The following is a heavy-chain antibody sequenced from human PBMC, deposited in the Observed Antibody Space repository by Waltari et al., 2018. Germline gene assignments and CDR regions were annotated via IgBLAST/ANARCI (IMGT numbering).Heavy chain of an antibody. D-gene: IGHD6-13*01. Sequence: QVQLVQSGAEVKKPGASVKVSCKASGYTFTGYYMHWVRQAPGQGLEWMGRINPNVGGTNYAQKFQGRVTMTSDTSISTAYMELSRLRSDDTAVYYCARDIAAARYYYYGMDVWGQGTTVTVSS. CDR2: INPNVGGT. V-gene: IGHV1-2*06. CDR3: ARDIAAARYYYYGMDV. CDR1: GYTFTGYY. J-gene: IGHJ6*02.